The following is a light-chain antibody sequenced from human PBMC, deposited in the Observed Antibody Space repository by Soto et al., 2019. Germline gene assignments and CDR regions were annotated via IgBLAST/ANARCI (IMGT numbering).Light chain of an antibody. CDR1: QSISSY. CDR3: QQYNNWPWT. V-gene: IGKV1-39*01. Sequence: DIQMTPSPSSLSASVGDRVTITCRASQSISSYLNWYQQKPGKAPKLLIYAASSLQSGVPSRFSGSGSGTEFTLTISSLQSEDFAVYYCQQYNNWPWTFGQGTKVDIK. J-gene: IGKJ1*01. CDR2: AAS.